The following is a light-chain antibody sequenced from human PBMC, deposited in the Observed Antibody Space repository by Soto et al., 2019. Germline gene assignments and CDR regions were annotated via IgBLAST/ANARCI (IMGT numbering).Light chain of an antibody. V-gene: IGLV7-46*01. Sequence: QTVVTQEPSLTVSPGGTVTLTCGSSTGDVTNGRWPYWFQQRPGQVPRTLIHDTSNKHSWTPARFSGSLLGGTAALTLSGAQPEDEAAYYCLLFYDGVAVFGGGTQLTVL. CDR2: DTS. J-gene: IGLJ7*01. CDR3: LLFYDGVAV. CDR1: TGDVTNGRW.